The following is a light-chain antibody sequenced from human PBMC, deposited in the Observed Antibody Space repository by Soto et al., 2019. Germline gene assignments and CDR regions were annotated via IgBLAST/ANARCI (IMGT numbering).Light chain of an antibody. CDR1: QNINKY. J-gene: IGKJ1*01. V-gene: IGKV1-39*01. CDR2: AAS. CDR3: QEGYSTPPWT. Sequence: DIQMTQSPSSLSAFVGDRVTITCRASQNINKYLNWYQQKPGRGPTLLIYAASSLQSGVPSRFSGSGSGTDFTLTISSLQPEDFATYYCQEGYSTPPWTFGQGTKVEVK.